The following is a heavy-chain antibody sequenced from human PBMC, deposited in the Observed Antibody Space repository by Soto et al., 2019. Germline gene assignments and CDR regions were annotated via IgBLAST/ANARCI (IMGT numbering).Heavy chain of an antibody. CDR1: GGPISTNDYH. V-gene: IGHV4-39*01. CDR3: VRHSGAGSANYLGMDV. CDR2: IFYTGTT. Sequence: QLQLQQSGPGLVKPSETLSLTCTVSGGPISTNDYHWGWIRQPPGEGLDWIASIFYTGTTYYKSSLSSRLTISIDTSKIQFSLQLSSVTDTDTAIYYCVRHSGAGSANYLGMDVWGQGTTVTVSS. D-gene: IGHD1-26*01. J-gene: IGHJ6*02.